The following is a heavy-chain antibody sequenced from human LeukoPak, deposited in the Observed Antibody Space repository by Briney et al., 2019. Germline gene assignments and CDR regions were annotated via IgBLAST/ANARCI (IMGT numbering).Heavy chain of an antibody. CDR2: ISSSSSHI. CDR1: GFTFSSYS. D-gene: IGHD3-22*01. V-gene: IGHV3-21*01. Sequence: GGSLRPSCAASGFTFSSYSMNWVRQAPGKGLEWVSSISSSSSHIYYADSVKGRFTISRDNAKNSLYLQMNSLRAEDTAVYYCARDRQDYYDSSGYYGDYWGQGTLVTVSS. J-gene: IGHJ4*02. CDR3: ARDRQDYYDSSGYYGDY.